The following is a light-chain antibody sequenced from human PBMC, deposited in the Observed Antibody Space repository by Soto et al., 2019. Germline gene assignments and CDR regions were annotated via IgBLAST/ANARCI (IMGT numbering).Light chain of an antibody. J-gene: IGKJ4*01. V-gene: IGKV1-5*03. CDR1: QSISSW. CDR2: KVS. CDR3: QQYNDYPLT. Sequence: DXQMTQSPSTLSASVGDRVTITCRVSQSISSWLAWYQQKRGKAPKLLMYKVSNLESGVPSRSSGSGSGTEFTLTITSLQPDDFATYHCQQYNDYPLTFGGGTKVEIK.